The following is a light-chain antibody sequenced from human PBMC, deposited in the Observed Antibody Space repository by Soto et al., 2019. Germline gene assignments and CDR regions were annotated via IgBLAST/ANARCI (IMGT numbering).Light chain of an antibody. Sequence: FMLIQPHFVSESPGKTVTISGSGSSGNFGSSYVQWLQQRPGSAPTTVIFEDNRRPSGVPDRFSGSIDMSSNSASLTISGLKPEDEAEYFCQSYDSTYVVFGGGPKLTVL. J-gene: IGLJ2*01. CDR1: SGNFGSSY. CDR3: QSYDSTYVV. CDR2: EDN. V-gene: IGLV6-57*02.